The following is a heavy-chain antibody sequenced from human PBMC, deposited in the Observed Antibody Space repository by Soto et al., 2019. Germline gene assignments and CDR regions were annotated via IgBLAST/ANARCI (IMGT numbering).Heavy chain of an antibody. D-gene: IGHD6-13*01. J-gene: IGHJ6*02. V-gene: IGHV4-59*01. Sequence: PSGTLSLTCTVSGDSISSYSWSWIRQPPGKGLEWIGYIYDSGNTNYNPSLKSRVTISVDTSKNQFSLKLSSVTAADTAVYYCARESVYGAAVGYSYYGMDVWGQGTTVTVSS. CDR1: GDSISSYS. CDR2: IYDSGNT. CDR3: ARESVYGAAVGYSYYGMDV.